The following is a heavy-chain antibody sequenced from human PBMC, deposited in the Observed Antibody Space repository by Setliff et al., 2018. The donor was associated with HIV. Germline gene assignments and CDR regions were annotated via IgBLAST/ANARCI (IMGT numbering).Heavy chain of an antibody. J-gene: IGHJ4*02. D-gene: IGHD3-16*01. CDR3: ARFYDYYGHRLDY. CDR2: IYYSGST. Sequence: SETLSLTCIVSGGSISSSSSYWGWIRQPPGKGLEWIGNIYYSGSTYHNPSLKSRVTISIDTSKNQFSLRLSSVTAADTAVYYCARFYDYYGHRLDYWGQGTQVTVSS. CDR1: GGSISSSSSY. V-gene: IGHV4-39*01.